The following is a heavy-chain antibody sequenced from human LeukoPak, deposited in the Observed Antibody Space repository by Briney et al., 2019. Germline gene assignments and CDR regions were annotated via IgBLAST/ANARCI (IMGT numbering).Heavy chain of an antibody. D-gene: IGHD2-2*01. J-gene: IGHJ4*02. CDR3: GAFGYEAGIDL. CDR2: ISPRGTET. Sequence: GGSLRLSCGASEFVFRNLWMTWVRQSPGNGLEWVANISPRGTETYYVDPFKGRFTISGDNARNLLFLQMNTLRADDTAVYFCGAFGYEAGIDLWGQGTLVAVSS. CDR1: EFVFRNLW. V-gene: IGHV3-7*01.